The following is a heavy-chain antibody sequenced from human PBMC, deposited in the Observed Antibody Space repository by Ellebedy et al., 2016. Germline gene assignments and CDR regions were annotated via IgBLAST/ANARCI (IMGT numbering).Heavy chain of an antibody. D-gene: IGHD3-22*01. CDR1: GFTFSGSA. CDR2: IRSKANSYAT. J-gene: IGHJ4*02. V-gene: IGHV3-73*01. CDR3: TRLRFGSSGYYFDY. Sequence: GGSLRLSCAASGFTFSGSAVHWVRQASGKGLEWVGRIRSKANSYATAYGGSVKGRFTISRDDSKNTAYLQVNSLKTEDTAVYYCTRLRFGSSGYYFDYWGQGTLVTVSS.